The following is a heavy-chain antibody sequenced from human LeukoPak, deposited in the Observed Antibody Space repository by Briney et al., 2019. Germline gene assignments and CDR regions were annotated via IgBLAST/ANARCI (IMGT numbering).Heavy chain of an antibody. CDR1: GFTFSSYE. J-gene: IGHJ3*01. Sequence: GGSLRLSCAASGFTFSSYEMNWVRQAPGKGLEWVSYISSSGNTIYYADSVKGRFTNSRDNANNSLYLQMNSLRAEDTAVYYCARDRADYVGAFDVWGQGTMVTVSS. CDR3: ARDRADYVGAFDV. V-gene: IGHV3-48*03. CDR2: ISSSGNTI. D-gene: IGHD4-17*01.